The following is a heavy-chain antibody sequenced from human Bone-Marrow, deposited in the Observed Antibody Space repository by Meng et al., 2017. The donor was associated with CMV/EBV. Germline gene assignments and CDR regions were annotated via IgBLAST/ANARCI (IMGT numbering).Heavy chain of an antibody. J-gene: IGHJ2*01. CDR1: GFTFSNAW. CDR2: IKSKIDGGTT. D-gene: IGHD1-26*01. V-gene: IGHV3-15*01. Sequence: GGSLRLSCAASGFTFSNAWMNWVRQAPGKRLEWVGRIKSKIDGGTTDYAAPVKDRFIISRDDSENTLYLQMNSLRAGDTAVYYCAREQRVIGSSLNWYFDLWGRGTLVTVSS. CDR3: AREQRVIGSSLNWYFDL.